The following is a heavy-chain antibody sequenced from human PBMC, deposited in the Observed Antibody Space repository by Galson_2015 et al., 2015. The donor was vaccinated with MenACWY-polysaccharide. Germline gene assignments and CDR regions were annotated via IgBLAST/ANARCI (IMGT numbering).Heavy chain of an antibody. CDR1: GYTFTSYD. CDR3: ARGRRDTAVAATAAVFLDY. V-gene: IGHV1-8*01. D-gene: IGHD6-19*01. Sequence: SVKVSCKASGYTFTSYDINWVRQATGQGLEWMGWMNPNSAKTGYVQKFQGRVTMTRNTSISTAYMELSSLTSEDTAVYYCARGRRDTAVAATAAVFLDYWGQGILVTVSS. CDR2: MNPNSAKT. J-gene: IGHJ4*02.